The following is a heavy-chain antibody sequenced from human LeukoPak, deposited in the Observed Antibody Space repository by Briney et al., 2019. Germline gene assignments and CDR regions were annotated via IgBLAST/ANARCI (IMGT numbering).Heavy chain of an antibody. CDR3: ARVVSDYVWGSYRYRNPYYFDY. Sequence: KPSETLSLTCTVSGGSISSHYWSWIRQPPGKGLEWIGYIYYSGSTNYNPSLKSRVTISVDTSKNQFSLKLSSVTAADTAVYYCARVVSDYVWGSYRYRNPYYFDYWGQGTLVTVSS. D-gene: IGHD3-16*02. CDR2: IYYSGST. CDR1: GGSISSHY. J-gene: IGHJ4*02. V-gene: IGHV4-59*08.